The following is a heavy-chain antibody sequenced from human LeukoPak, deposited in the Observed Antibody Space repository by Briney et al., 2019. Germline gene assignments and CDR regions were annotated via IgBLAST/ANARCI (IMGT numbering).Heavy chain of an antibody. CDR3: ARGDSTFDY. CDR2: IIPILGIA. D-gene: IGHD6-13*01. Sequence: QGLEWRGRIIPILGIAHYAQKFQGRVTITADKSTSTAYIELSSLRSEDTAVYYCARGDSTFDYWGQGTLVTVSS. J-gene: IGHJ4*02. V-gene: IGHV1-69*04.